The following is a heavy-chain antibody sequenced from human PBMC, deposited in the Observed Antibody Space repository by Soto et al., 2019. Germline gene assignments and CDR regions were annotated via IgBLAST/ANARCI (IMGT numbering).Heavy chain of an antibody. V-gene: IGHV3-23*01. CDR1: GFTFSSYA. Sequence: VGSLRLSCADSGFTFSSYAMSWVRQAPGKGLEWVSAISGSGCSTYYADSVKGRFTISRDHSKNTLYLQMNILRAEDTAVYYCAKEPYYYDSSGYYDTAFDIWGQGTMVTVS. J-gene: IGHJ3*02. CDR2: ISGSGCST. D-gene: IGHD3-22*01. CDR3: AKEPYYYDSSGYYDTAFDI.